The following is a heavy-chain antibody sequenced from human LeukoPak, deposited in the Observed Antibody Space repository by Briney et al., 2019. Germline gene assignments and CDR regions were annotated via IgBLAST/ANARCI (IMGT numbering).Heavy chain of an antibody. J-gene: IGHJ3*02. D-gene: IGHD2-15*01. CDR2: IKEDGSEK. CDR3: ARHRSGGSQDDAFDI. Sequence: GGSLRLSCAASGFTFSTYWMTWVRQAPGKGLEWVADIKEDGSEKYYGDSVKGRFTISGQNAKNSLFLQMNSLRVEDTAVYYCARHRSGGSQDDAFDIWGQGTMVTVSS. CDR1: GFTFSTYW. V-gene: IGHV3-7*01.